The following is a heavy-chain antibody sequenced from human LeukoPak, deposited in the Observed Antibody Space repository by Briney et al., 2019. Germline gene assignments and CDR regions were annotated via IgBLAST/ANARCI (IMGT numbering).Heavy chain of an antibody. V-gene: IGHV3-33*08. J-gene: IGHJ4*02. CDR2: IWDDGSNE. D-gene: IGHD1-1*01. CDR1: GFTVSSNY. Sequence: GGSLRLSCAASGFTVSSNYMTWVRQAPGKGLEWVVVIWDDGSNEYYADSVKGRFTIFRDNRRNTLYLQMNSLRAEDTAVYSCARDHSGTQDYWGQGTLVTVSS. CDR3: ARDHSGTQDY.